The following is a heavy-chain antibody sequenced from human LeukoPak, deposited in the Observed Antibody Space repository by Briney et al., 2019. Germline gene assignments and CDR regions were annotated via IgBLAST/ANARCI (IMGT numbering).Heavy chain of an antibody. Sequence: QSGGSLRLSCAASGFTLSINAMSWVRQAPGKGLEWVSAVVGGGSTYYADSVKGRFTISRDNSKNTLYLQMNSLRADDTAIYYCRRIYGDYYPPTANWGQGTLVTVSS. CDR2: VVGGGST. V-gene: IGHV3-23*01. CDR3: RRIYGDYYPPTAN. D-gene: IGHD4-17*01. CDR1: GFTLSINA. J-gene: IGHJ4*02.